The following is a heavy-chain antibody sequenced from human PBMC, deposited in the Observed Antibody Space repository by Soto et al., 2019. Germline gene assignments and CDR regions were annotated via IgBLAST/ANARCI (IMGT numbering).Heavy chain of an antibody. CDR1: GYTFINYG. Sequence: QGQLVQSGAEVTGPGASVKVSCKASGYTFINYGVSWVRQAPGQGLEWMGWISGKTGKANYTQNLQGRVTMTTDTSTNPAYMELRSLRSDDTAVYYCARDWNCSNTRCQNCFDPWGQGTLVTVSS. V-gene: IGHV1-18*01. D-gene: IGHD2-2*01. CDR2: ISGKTGKA. CDR3: ARDWNCSNTRCQNCFDP. J-gene: IGHJ5*02.